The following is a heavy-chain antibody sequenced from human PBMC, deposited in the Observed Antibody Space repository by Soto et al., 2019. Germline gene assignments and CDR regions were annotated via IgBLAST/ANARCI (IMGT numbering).Heavy chain of an antibody. CDR2: IIPIFGTA. J-gene: IGHJ6*02. V-gene: IGHV1-69*12. CDR1: GGTFSSYA. Sequence: QVQLVQSGAEVKKPGSSVKVSCKASGGTFSSYAISWVRQAPGQGLEWMGGIIPIFGTANYAQKFQGRVTITADESTSTAYMELSSLRSEDTAVYYCARAIVVVTAAHYYGMDVWGQGTTVTVSS. D-gene: IGHD2-21*02. CDR3: ARAIVVVTAAHYYGMDV.